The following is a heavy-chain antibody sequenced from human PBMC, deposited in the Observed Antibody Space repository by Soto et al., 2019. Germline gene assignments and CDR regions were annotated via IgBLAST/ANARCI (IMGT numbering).Heavy chain of an antibody. CDR1: GGSFTSNNW. J-gene: IGHJ4*02. V-gene: IGHV4-4*02. CDR2: IYRTGST. Sequence: SETLSLTCAVSGGSFTSNNWWTWVRQPPGQGLEWIGEIYRTGSTNYNPSLKSRVTISLDKSENQFSLKVTSLTAADTAVYYCASRDPGTSVDYWVQGTFVTVSS. CDR3: ASRDPGTSVDY. D-gene: IGHD1-7*01.